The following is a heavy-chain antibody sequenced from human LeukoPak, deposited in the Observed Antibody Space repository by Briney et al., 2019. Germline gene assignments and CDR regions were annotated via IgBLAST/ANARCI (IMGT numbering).Heavy chain of an antibody. CDR1: GFTFGSYG. CDR2: ISYDGSNK. Sequence: GRSLRLSCAASGFTFGSYGMHWVRQAPGKGLEWVAVISYDGSNKYYADSVKGRFTISRDNSKNTLYLQMNSLRAEDTAVYYCAKDLGGSGSFFDYWGQGTLVTVSS. J-gene: IGHJ4*02. V-gene: IGHV3-30*18. CDR3: AKDLGGSGSFFDY. D-gene: IGHD3-10*01.